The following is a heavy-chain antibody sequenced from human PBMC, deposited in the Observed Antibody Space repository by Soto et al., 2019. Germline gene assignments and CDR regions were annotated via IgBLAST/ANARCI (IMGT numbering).Heavy chain of an antibody. J-gene: IGHJ4*02. Sequence: QVQLVQSGAEVKKPGSSVKVSCKASGGTFSSYTIIWVRQAPGQGLEWMGRIIPILGIANYAQKFQGRVTITADKSTSTAYMELSSLRSEDTAVYYCATADCSSTSCYAKTFDYWGQGTLVTVSS. V-gene: IGHV1-69*02. D-gene: IGHD2-2*01. CDR3: ATADCSSTSCYAKTFDY. CDR1: GGTFSSYT. CDR2: IIPILGIA.